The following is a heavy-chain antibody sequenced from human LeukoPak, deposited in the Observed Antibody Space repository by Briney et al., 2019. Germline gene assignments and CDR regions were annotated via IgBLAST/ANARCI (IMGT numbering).Heavy chain of an antibody. V-gene: IGHV4-34*01. D-gene: IGHD4/OR15-4a*01. CDR3: ARGDDGPTHYFDY. Sequence: SETLSLTCAVYGGSFSGFYWSWIRQPPGKGLEWTGEIDHSGSTTYNPSLKSRVTIAVDTSKNQFSLKLSSVTAADTAVYYCARGDDGPTHYFDYWGQGTLVSVSS. CDR1: GGSFSGFY. CDR2: IDHSGST. J-gene: IGHJ4*02.